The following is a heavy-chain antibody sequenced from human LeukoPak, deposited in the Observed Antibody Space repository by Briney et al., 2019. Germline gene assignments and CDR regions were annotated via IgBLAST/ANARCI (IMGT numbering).Heavy chain of an antibody. D-gene: IGHD3-22*01. CDR3: ARDFGDDSSGPTRGGFDY. V-gene: IGHV3-30*04. CDR2: ISYDGSNK. Sequence: GGSLRLSCAASGFTFSSYAMHWVRQAPGKGLEWVAVISYDGSNKYYADSVKGRFTISRDNSKNTLYLQMNSLRAEDTAVYYCARDFGDDSSGPTRGGFDYWGQGTLVTVSS. CDR1: GFTFSSYA. J-gene: IGHJ4*02.